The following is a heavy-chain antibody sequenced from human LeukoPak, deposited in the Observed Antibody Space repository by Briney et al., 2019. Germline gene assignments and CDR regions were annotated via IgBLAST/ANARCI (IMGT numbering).Heavy chain of an antibody. CDR1: GGSISSGGYS. V-gene: IGHV4-30-2*01. CDR3: ARSDDSSGYLFDY. J-gene: IGHJ4*02. Sequence: TLSLTCAVSGGSISSGGYSWSWIRQPPGKGLEWIGYIYHSGSTYYNPSLKSRVTISVDRSKNQFSLKLSSVTAADTAVYYCARSDDSSGYLFDYWGQGTLVTVSS. D-gene: IGHD3-22*01. CDR2: IYHSGST.